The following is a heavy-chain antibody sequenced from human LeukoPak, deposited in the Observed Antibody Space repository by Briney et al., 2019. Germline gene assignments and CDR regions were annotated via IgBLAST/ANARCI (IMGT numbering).Heavy chain of an antibody. V-gene: IGHV4-34*01. CDR1: GGSISSYY. CDR3: ARGPMTHYYYYGMDV. Sequence: SETLSLTCTVSGGSISSYYWSWIRQPPGKGLEWIGEINHSGSTNYNPSLKSRVTISVDTSKNQFSLKLSSVTAADTAVYYCARGPMTHYYYYGMDVWGQGTTVTVSS. J-gene: IGHJ6*02. CDR2: INHSGST.